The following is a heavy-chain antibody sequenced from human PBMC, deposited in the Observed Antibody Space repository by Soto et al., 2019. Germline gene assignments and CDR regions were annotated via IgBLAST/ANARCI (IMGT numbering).Heavy chain of an antibody. Sequence: LVESGGGLVQPGGSLRLSCVASRFTFSNYWMSWVRQAPGKGLEWVANIKQDETEKYYVDSVKGRFGISRDNAKKSLYLQMNSLTAEDTAVYYCARVRTENYYGMHVWGQGTTVTVSS. CDR2: IKQDETEK. CDR3: ARVRTENYYGMHV. V-gene: IGHV3-7*05. CDR1: RFTFSNYW. J-gene: IGHJ6*02.